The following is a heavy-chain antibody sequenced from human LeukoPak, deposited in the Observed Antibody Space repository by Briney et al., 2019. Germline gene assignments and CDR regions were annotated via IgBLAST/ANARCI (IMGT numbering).Heavy chain of an antibody. D-gene: IGHD1-26*01. V-gene: IGHV3-73*01. CDR3: TRDYRGTFDY. Sequence: GGSLRLSCTTSGFTFSGAAMHWVRQAPGKGLEWIGRMRSKANDFATSYGASVQGRFTISRDDSKNTAYLQMNNLKTEDTAIYYCTRDYRGTFDYWGQGTLVTVSS. CDR2: MRSKANDFAT. CDR1: GFTFSGAA. J-gene: IGHJ4*02.